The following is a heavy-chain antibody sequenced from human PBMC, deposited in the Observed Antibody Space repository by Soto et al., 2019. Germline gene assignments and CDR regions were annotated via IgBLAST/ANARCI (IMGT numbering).Heavy chain of an antibody. D-gene: IGHD5-12*01. CDR1: GFRFISYA. V-gene: IGHV3-64D*06. Sequence: PGGCLRLSCSAAGFRFISYAMHWVRQAPGKGLEYVSGVRGNGDPPFYADSVKGRFTISRDNSKNTLYLQMSGLSADDTAVYYCVKSRGGNNFDFFDWGQGALVTVSS. CDR2: VRGNGDPP. J-gene: IGHJ4*02. CDR3: VKSRGGNNFDFFD.